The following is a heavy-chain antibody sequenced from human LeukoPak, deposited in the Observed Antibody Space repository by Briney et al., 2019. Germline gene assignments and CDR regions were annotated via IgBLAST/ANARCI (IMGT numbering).Heavy chain of an antibody. CDR1: GFTFSSYS. CDR2: ISSSSSYI. D-gene: IGHD5-12*01. Sequence: GGSLRLSCAASGFTFSSYSMNWVRQAPGKGLEWVSSISSSSSYIYYADSVKGRFTISRDNAKNSLYLQMNSLRAEDTAVYYCARGDWVNVNIVATIFDYWGQGTLVTVSS. J-gene: IGHJ4*02. V-gene: IGHV3-21*04. CDR3: ARGDWVNVNIVATIFDY.